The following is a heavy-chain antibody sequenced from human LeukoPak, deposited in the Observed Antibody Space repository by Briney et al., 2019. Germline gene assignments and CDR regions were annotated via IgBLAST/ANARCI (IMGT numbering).Heavy chain of an antibody. V-gene: IGHV3-23*01. Sequence: PGGSLRLSCAASGFTFSSYWMSWVRQAPGKGLEWVSAISGSGGSTYYADSVKGRFTISRDNSKNTLYLQMNSLRAEDTAVYYCAKDRGDSSSSLDYWGQGTLVTVSS. J-gene: IGHJ4*02. CDR2: ISGSGGST. CDR3: AKDRGDSSSSLDY. CDR1: GFTFSSYW. D-gene: IGHD6-6*01.